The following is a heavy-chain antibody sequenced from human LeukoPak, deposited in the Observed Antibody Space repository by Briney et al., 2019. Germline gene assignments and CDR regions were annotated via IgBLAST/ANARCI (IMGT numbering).Heavy chain of an antibody. J-gene: IGHJ4*02. CDR3: TRSSSMWLDS. V-gene: IGHV3-74*01. Sequence: GGSLRLSCAASGFTFSNAWMHWVRQAPGKGLVWVSRIKSDGSSTNYADSVKGRFTISRDNAKNTLYLQMNSLRAEDTAVYFCTRSSSMWLDSWGQGTLVTVSS. CDR1: GFTFSNAW. D-gene: IGHD6-13*01. CDR2: IKSDGSST.